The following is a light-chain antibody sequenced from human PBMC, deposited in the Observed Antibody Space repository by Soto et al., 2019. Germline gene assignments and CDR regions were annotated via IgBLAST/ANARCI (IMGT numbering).Light chain of an antibody. V-gene: IGKV3-15*01. J-gene: IGKJ5*01. CDR1: QSFSSN. Sequence: EIVMTQSPATLSVSPGERATLSCRASQSFSSNLAWYQQKPGQAPRLLIYGASTRATGVPARFSGSGSGTEFTLTISSLQSEDCAVDYSQQYNNGPRTFGQGTRLENK. CDR3: QQYNNGPRT. CDR2: GAS.